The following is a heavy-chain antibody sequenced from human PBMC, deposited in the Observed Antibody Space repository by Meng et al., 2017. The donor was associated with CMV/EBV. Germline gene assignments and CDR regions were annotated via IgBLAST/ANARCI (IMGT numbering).Heavy chain of an antibody. CDR1: GFTFSDYS. V-gene: IGHV3-21*01. CDR3: ARTNGYLPSYFDY. D-gene: IGHD5-24*01. J-gene: IGHJ4*02. CDR2: ISSSSTYI. Sequence: CAAPGFTFSDYSMNWVRQAPGKGLEWVSSISSSSTYIYYADSVKGRFTISRDNAKDSLSLQMSSLRAEDTAMYYCARTNGYLPSYFDYWGQGTLVTVSS.